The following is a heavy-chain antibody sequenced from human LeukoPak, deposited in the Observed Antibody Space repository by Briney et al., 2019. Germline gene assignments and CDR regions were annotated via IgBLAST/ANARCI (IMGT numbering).Heavy chain of an antibody. J-gene: IGHJ5*02. CDR1: GYSINTGYY. CDR2: IYHTGST. V-gene: IGHV4-38-2*01. D-gene: IGHD6-13*01. Sequence: PSETLSLTCAVSGYSINTGYYWGWIRQPPGKGLEWIGSIYHTGSTYYNPSLKSRVTLSADTSKNQFTLKLSFLTAADTAVYYCARTYSTNWAYNWFDPWGQGTLVIVSS. CDR3: ARTYSTNWAYNWFDP.